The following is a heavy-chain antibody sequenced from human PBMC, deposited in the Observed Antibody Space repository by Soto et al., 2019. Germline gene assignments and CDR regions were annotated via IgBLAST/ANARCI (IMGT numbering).Heavy chain of an antibody. D-gene: IGHD3-10*01. J-gene: IGHJ4*02. CDR1: RFNFSSYG. Sequence: QVQLVESGGGVVQPGRSLRISCAASRFNFSSYGMHWVRQAPGKGLEWVAVIWYDGSNKYYADSVKGRFTISRDNSKKTLYRQMNSLRAEDTAVDYCARESPSDYGSHGPFDYWGQGTLVTVSS. V-gene: IGHV3-33*01. CDR2: IWYDGSNK. CDR3: ARESPSDYGSHGPFDY.